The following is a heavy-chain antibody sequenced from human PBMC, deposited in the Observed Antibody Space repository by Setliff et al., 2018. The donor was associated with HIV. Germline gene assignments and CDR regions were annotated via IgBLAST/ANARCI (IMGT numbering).Heavy chain of an antibody. CDR3: ARGVPLLPPNF. CDR1: GGSISSSNYY. Sequence: LSLTCTVSGGSISSSNYYWGWIRQPPGKGLEWIGSIYHNGITYYNPSLKSRVTISVDTSQNQFSLKLSSVTAADTAIYYCARGVPLLPPNFWGQGTLVTVSS. D-gene: IGHD2-15*01. V-gene: IGHV4-39*07. CDR2: IYHNGIT. J-gene: IGHJ4*02.